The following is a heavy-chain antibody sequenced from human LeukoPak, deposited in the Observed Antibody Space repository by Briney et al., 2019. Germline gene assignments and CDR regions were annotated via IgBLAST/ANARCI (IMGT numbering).Heavy chain of an antibody. J-gene: IGHJ4*02. CDR1: GGSNSSYY. Sequence: PSETLSLTCTVSGGSNSSYYWSWIRQPPGKGLEWIGYIYYSGSTNYNPSLKSRVTISVDTSKNQFSLKLSSVTAADTAVYYCARSTYYYGSGSYYRRFDYWGQGTLVTVSS. V-gene: IGHV4-59*01. D-gene: IGHD3-10*01. CDR2: IYYSGST. CDR3: ARSTYYYGSGSYYRRFDY.